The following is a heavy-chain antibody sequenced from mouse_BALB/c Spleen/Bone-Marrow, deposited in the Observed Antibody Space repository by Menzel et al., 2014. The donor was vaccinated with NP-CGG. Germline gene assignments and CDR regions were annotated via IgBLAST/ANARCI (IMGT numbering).Heavy chain of an antibody. J-gene: IGHJ3*01. D-gene: IGHD1-1*01. CDR3: AMYYYGSSLFAY. CDR2: IDPANGNT. V-gene: IGHV14-3*02. CDR1: GFNIKDTY. Sequence: VQLKQSGAELVKPGASVKLSCTASGFNIKDTYMHWVKQRPEQGLEWIGRIDPANGNTKYDPKFQGKATITADTSSNTAYLQLCSLTSEDTAVYYCAMYYYGSSLFAYWGQGTLVTVSA.